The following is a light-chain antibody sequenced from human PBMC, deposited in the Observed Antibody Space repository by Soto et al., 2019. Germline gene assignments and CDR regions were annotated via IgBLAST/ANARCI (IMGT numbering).Light chain of an antibody. Sequence: EIVMTQSPATLSVSPGERATLSCRASQSVSSNLAWYQHKPGQAPRLLIYGASTRATGIPARFSASGSGTEFSLTISSLQSEDFAVYYCQQYNNWRPKQYTFGQGTKLEIK. J-gene: IGKJ2*01. CDR3: QQYNNWRPKQYT. CDR1: QSVSSN. CDR2: GAS. V-gene: IGKV3-15*01.